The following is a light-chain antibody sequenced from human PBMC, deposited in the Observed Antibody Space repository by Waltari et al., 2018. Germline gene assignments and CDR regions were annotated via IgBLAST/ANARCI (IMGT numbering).Light chain of an antibody. CDR1: GSNTEKNH. Sequence: QSVLTQPPSTSGTPGQRVTISCSGSGSNTEKNHVFWYQYLPGTTPKLLIYRNNQRPSGVPDRFSASKSGTSASLAISGLQSVDEADYYCAAWDDSLISLVFGGGTKLTVL. CDR3: AAWDDSLISLV. J-gene: IGLJ2*01. CDR2: RNN. V-gene: IGLV1-47*01.